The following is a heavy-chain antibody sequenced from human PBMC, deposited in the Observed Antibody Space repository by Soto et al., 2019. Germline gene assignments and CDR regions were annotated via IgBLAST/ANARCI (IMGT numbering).Heavy chain of an antibody. CDR3: ATGALTFGGVLNA. J-gene: IGHJ4*02. Sequence: QVQLVQSGADVKKPGSSVKVSCKASGATFSSSTFTWVRQAPGQGLEWMGRIIPMFGITNSAQKFQGRLGITADESTNTVFMDMRSLRSADRAIYYCATGALTFGGVLNAWGQGTLVTVSS. D-gene: IGHD3-16*01. CDR2: IIPMFGIT. CDR1: GATFSSST. V-gene: IGHV1-69*02.